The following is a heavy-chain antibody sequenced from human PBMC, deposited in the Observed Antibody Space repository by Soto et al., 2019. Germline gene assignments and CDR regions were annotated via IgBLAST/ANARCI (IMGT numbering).Heavy chain of an antibody. CDR3: TRDMWAYSGAWKSNP. D-gene: IGHD6-25*01. CDR2: IGMSSNLI. Sequence: EVQLVESGGGLVQPGGSLRLSCAASGFSFSSHAMNWVRQAPGKGLEWVSYIGMSSNLIVYADSVRGRFTVSRDDAKNSLYLQMNSLRVEDTAMYYCTRDMWAYSGAWKSNPWGQGILVTVSS. J-gene: IGHJ5*02. CDR1: GFSFSSHA. V-gene: IGHV3-48*01.